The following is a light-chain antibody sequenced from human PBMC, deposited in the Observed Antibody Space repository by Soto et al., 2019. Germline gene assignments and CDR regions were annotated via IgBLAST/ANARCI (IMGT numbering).Light chain of an antibody. CDR3: QLLDTYPPMYI. CDR1: KGISTA. V-gene: IGKV1-13*02. Sequence: IQLTQSPSPLSASVEDRVTITCRPGKGISTALAWNQKKPGSPPNLLIYDASTLETGVPLRFSGSGSGTDFTLTISSLQPEDLATYYCQLLDTYPPMYIFGQGTKLEIK. CDR2: DAS. J-gene: IGKJ2*01.